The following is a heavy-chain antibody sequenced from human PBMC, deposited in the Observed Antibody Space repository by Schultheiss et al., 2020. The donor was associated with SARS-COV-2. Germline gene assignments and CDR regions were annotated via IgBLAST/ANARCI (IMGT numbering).Heavy chain of an antibody. J-gene: IGHJ6*03. CDR1: GGSISSSSYY. CDR3: ARSQYYSNYYYMDV. D-gene: IGHD4-11*01. V-gene: IGHV4-39*07. CDR2: IYYSGST. Sequence: SETLSLTCTVSGGSISSSSYYWGWIRQPPGKGLEWIGSIYYSGSTNYNPSLKSRVTISVDTSKNQFSLKLSSVTAADTAVYYCARSQYYSNYYYMDVWGKGTTVTVSS.